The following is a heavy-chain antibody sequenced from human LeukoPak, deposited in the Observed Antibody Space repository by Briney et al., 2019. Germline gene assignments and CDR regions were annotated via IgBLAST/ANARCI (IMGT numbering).Heavy chain of an antibody. V-gene: IGHV3-23*01. CDR1: GFTFSSYA. D-gene: IGHD5-18*01. J-gene: IGHJ2*01. CDR3: AKDTASSWWYFDL. Sequence: GGSLRLSRAASGFTFSSYAMSWVRQAPGKGLEWVSAISGSGGYTYYADSVKGRFTISRDNSKNTLYLQMNSLRAEDTAVYYCAKDTASSWWYFDLWGRGTLVTVSS. CDR2: ISGSGGYT.